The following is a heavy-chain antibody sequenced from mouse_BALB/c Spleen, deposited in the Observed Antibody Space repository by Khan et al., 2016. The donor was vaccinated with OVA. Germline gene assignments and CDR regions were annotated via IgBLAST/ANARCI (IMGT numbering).Heavy chain of an antibody. D-gene: IGHD2-1*01. CDR3: ARRGNYYYAMDY. J-gene: IGHJ4*01. CDR2: IDPANGNT. CDR1: GFNIKDTY. Sequence: VQLKESGAELVKPGASVKLSCTASGFNIKDTYMHWVKQRPEQGLEWIGRIDPANGNTKYDPKFQGKATITADTSSNTAYLQLSSLTSEDTAVYYCARRGNYYYAMDYRGQGTSVTVSS. V-gene: IGHV14-3*02.